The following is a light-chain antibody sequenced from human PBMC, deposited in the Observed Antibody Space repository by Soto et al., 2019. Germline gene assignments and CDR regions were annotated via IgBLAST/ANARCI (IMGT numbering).Light chain of an antibody. CDR2: GAS. CDR3: QQYNNWPPTWT. V-gene: IGKV3-20*01. CDR1: QSVSSSY. Sequence: EIVLTQSPGTLSLSPCERATLSFSASQSVSSSYLAWYQQKPGQAPRLLIYGASSRATGIPDRFSGSGSGTEFTLTISSLQSEDFAVYYCQQYNNWPPTWTFGQGTKVDIK. J-gene: IGKJ1*01.